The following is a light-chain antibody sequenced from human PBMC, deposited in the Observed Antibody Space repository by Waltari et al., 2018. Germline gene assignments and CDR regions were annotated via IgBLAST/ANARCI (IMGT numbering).Light chain of an antibody. V-gene: IGLV1-40*01. CDR2: GNS. CDR3: QSYDSSLSGSV. J-gene: IGLJ2*01. Sequence: QSVLTQPPSVSGAPGPRVTISCTGSSSNIGAGYDVHWYQQLPGTAPKLLILGNSNRPSGVPDRFSGSKSGTSASLAITGLQAEDEADYYCQSYDSSLSGSVFGGGTKLTVL. CDR1: SSNIGAGYD.